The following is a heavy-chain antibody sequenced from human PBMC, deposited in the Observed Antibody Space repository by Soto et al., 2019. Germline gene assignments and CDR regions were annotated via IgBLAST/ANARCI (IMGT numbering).Heavy chain of an antibody. CDR3: AKELKLYYGSGSYLAY. CDR2: ISYDGGNK. V-gene: IGHV3-30*18. Sequence: QVQLVESGGGVVQPGRSLRLSCAASGFSFSSYGMHWVRQAPGKGLEGVALISYDGGNKYYIDSVKGRFTISRDNSKNTLYLQMNSLRAEDTAVYYCAKELKLYYGSGSYLAYWGQGTLVTVSS. J-gene: IGHJ4*02. CDR1: GFSFSSYG. D-gene: IGHD3-10*01.